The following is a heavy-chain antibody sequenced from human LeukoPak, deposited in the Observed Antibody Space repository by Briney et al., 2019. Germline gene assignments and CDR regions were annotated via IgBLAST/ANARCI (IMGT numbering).Heavy chain of an antibody. CDR1: GFTFSSYA. CDR3: AKPDKSGYYYYFDY. D-gene: IGHD3-3*01. CDR2: IRGSGGST. Sequence: PGGSLRLSCAASGFTFSSYAMSWVRQAPGKGLEWVSAIRGSGGSTYYADSVKGRFTISRDNSKNTLYLQMNSLRAEDTAVYYCAKPDKSGYYYYFDYWGQGTLVTVSS. V-gene: IGHV3-23*01. J-gene: IGHJ4*02.